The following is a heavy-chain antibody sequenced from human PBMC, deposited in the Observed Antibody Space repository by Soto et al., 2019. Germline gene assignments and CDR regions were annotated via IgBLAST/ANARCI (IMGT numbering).Heavy chain of an antibody. J-gene: IGHJ4*02. Sequence: SETLSLTCTVSGGSISSGGYYWSWIRQHPGKGLEWIGYIYYSGSTYYNPSLKSRVTISVDTSKNQFSLKLSSVTAADTAVYYCARLRDSSWYPFDYWGQGTLVTVSS. CDR1: GGSISSGGYY. D-gene: IGHD6-13*01. CDR3: ARLRDSSWYPFDY. V-gene: IGHV4-31*03. CDR2: IYYSGST.